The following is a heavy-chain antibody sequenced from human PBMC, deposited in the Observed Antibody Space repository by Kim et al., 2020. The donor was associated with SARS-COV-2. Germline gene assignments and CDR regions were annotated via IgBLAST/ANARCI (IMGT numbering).Heavy chain of an antibody. Sequence: STYYADSVKGRFTISRDNSKNTLYLQMNSLRAEDTAVYYCANVVVVAFDPWGQGTLVTVSS. CDR2: ST. CDR3: ANVVVVAFDP. J-gene: IGHJ5*02. V-gene: IGHV3-23*01. D-gene: IGHD2-15*01.